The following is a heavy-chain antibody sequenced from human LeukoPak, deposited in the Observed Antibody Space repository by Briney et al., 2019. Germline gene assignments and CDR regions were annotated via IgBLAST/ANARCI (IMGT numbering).Heavy chain of an antibody. J-gene: IGHJ4*02. CDR3: ARSPYSSSWQSDYYFDY. CDR1: GFTFSSYS. Sequence: GSLRLSCAASGFTFSSYSMNWVRQAPGKGLEWVSSISSSSSYIYYADSVKGRFTISRDNAKNSLYLQMNSLRAEDTAVYYCARSPYSSSWQSDYYFDYWGQGTLVTVSS. CDR2: ISSSSSYI. D-gene: IGHD6-13*01. V-gene: IGHV3-21*01.